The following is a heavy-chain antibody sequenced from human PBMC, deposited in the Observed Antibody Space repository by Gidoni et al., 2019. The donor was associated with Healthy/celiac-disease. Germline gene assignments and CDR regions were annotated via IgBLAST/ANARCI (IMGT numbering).Heavy chain of an antibody. V-gene: IGHV4-34*01. CDR3: ARAATPLSGRQTTVNWFDP. CDR1: VGSFSGYS. CDR2: INHSGST. D-gene: IGHD1-26*01. J-gene: IGHJ5*02. Sequence: QVQLQQWGAGLLKPSETLSLTCAVYVGSFSGYSWIWIRQPHGKGLEWIGEINHSGSTNYNPSLKSRGTISVDTSKNQFSLKLSSVTAADTAVYYCARAATPLSGRQTTVNWFDPWGQGTLVTVSS.